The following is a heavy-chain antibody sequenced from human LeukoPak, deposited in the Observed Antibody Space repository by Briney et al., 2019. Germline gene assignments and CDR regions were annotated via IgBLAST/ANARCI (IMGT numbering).Heavy chain of an antibody. CDR1: GGSFSGYY. D-gene: IGHD3-16*02. Sequence: SETLSLTCAVYGGSFSGYYWSWIRQPPGKGLEWIGEINHSGSTNYNPSLKSRVTISVDTSKNQFSLKLSSVTAADTAVYYCARQGAFGGVIVIYFDYWGQGTLVTVSS. CDR3: ARQGAFGGVIVIYFDY. V-gene: IGHV4-34*01. J-gene: IGHJ4*02. CDR2: INHSGST.